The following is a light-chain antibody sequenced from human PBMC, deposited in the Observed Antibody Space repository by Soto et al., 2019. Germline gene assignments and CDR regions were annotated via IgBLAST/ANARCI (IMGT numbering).Light chain of an antibody. Sequence: QSALTQPPSVSGSPGQSVTISCTGTSSDVGSYNRVSWYQQPPGTAPKLMIYEVSNRPSGVPDRFSGSESGNTASLTISGLQAEDEADYYCSSYTSSSTDVFGSGTKVTVL. CDR1: SSDVGSYNR. V-gene: IGLV2-18*02. J-gene: IGLJ1*01. CDR2: EVS. CDR3: SSYTSSSTDV.